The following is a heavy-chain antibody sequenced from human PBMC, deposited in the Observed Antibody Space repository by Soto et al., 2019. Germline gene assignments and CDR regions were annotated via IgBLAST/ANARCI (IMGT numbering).Heavy chain of an antibody. CDR1: GFTFSSYA. V-gene: IGHV3-23*01. D-gene: IGHD3-3*01. CDR3: AKGLYYDFWSGYLS. CDR2: ISGSGGST. J-gene: IGHJ4*02. Sequence: EVQLLESGGGLVQPGGSLRLSCAASGFTFSSYAMSWVRQAPGKGLEWVSAISGSGGSTYYADSVKGRFTISRDNSKNAMYLQMNSLRGEDTAVYYCAKGLYYDFWSGYLSWGQGTLVTVSS.